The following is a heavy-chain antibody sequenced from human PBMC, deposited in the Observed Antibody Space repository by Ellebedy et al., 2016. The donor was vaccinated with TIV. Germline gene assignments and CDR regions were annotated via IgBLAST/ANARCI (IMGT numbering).Heavy chain of an antibody. J-gene: IGHJ5*02. CDR3: ARRGSYGDYAVQVNSWLDP. D-gene: IGHD3-16*01. Sequence: PGGSLRLSCAASGFSFRSYWMTWVRQAPGKGLEWVANIYQDGSEIYYVDSVKGRFTISRDNAKSSLYLQMNSLKAEDTAVYFCARRGSYGDYAVQVNSWLDPWGQGTLVTVSS. CDR2: IYQDGSEI. CDR1: GFSFRSYW. V-gene: IGHV3-7*01.